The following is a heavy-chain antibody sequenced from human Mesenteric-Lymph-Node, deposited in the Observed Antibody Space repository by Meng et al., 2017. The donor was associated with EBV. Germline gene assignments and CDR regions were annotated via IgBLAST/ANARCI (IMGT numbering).Heavy chain of an antibody. CDR2: INVGTGTT. J-gene: IGHJ4*02. Sequence: QVQRVQAGAEVKAPGASVKISCKTSGYTFITSAMHWLRQAPGQRPEWMGWINVGTGTTKYSQTFLGRVTISGDTSTSTGYMELSSLKSEDTAVYFCASPKGYNFWTGYADYWGQGTLVTVSS. D-gene: IGHD3/OR15-3a*01. V-gene: IGHV1-3*01. CDR1: GYTFITSA. CDR3: ASPKGYNFWTGYADY.